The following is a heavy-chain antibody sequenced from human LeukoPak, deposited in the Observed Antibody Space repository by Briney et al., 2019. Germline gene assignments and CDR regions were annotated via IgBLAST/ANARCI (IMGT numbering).Heavy chain of an antibody. V-gene: IGHV3-23*01. J-gene: IGHJ1*01. D-gene: IGHD3-10*01. CDR2: ISGSGGST. CDR1: GFTFSSYA. CDR3: AKVGVAAKYFQH. Sequence: PGGSLRLSCAASGFTFSSYAMSWVRQAPGKGLEWVSAISGSGGSTYYADSVKGRFTISRDNSKDTLYLQMNSLRAEDTAVYYCAKVGVAAKYFQHWGQGTLVTVSS.